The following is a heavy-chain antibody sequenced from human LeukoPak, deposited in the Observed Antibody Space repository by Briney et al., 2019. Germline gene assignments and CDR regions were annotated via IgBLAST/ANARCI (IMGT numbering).Heavy chain of an antibody. Sequence: GGSLRLFCAASGFTFSSYGMHWVREAPGKGLVRVSRINSDGFSITYADSVKGRFTISRDNAKNTLYLHMNSLRGEDTAVYYCARFYGGSAFDIWGQGTMVTVSS. V-gene: IGHV3-74*01. CDR2: INSDGFSI. J-gene: IGHJ3*02. CDR1: GFTFSSYG. D-gene: IGHD3-16*01. CDR3: ARFYGGSAFDI.